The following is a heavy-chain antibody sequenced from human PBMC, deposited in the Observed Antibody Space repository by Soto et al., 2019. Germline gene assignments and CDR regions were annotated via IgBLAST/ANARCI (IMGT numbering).Heavy chain of an antibody. CDR1: GYTFTSYG. D-gene: IGHD3-22*01. CDR2: ISAYNGNT. Sequence: GASVKVSCKASGYTFTSYGISWVRQAPGQGLEWMGWISAYNGNTNYAQKLQGRVTMTTDTSTSTAYMELRSLRSDDTAVYYCAREATPSYYDSSGYSDYWGQGTLVTVSS. CDR3: AREATPSYYDSSGYSDY. V-gene: IGHV1-18*01. J-gene: IGHJ4*02.